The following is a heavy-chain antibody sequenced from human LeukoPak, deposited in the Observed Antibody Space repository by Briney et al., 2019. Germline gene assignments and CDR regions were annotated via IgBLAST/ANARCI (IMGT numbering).Heavy chain of an antibody. Sequence: ASVKVSCKASGYTFTINHIHWVRQAPGQGLEWMGVINHSGDSTTYAQNFKGRVTMTRDTSTSTVYMELRSLRSEDTAIYYCAKLATSDTGETYWGQGTLVTVSS. CDR3: AKLATSDTGETY. J-gene: IGHJ4*02. D-gene: IGHD3-16*01. CDR2: INHSGDST. V-gene: IGHV1-46*01. CDR1: GYTFTINH.